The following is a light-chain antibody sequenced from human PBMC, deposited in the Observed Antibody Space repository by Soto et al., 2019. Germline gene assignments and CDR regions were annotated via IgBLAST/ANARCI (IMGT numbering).Light chain of an antibody. CDR3: QTWGTGIVT. CDR2: INSDGSH. CDR1: SGHTNYA. V-gene: IGLV4-69*01. Sequence: QTVLTQSPSASASPGASVKLTCTLSSGHTNYAIAWHQQQPEKGPRFLMKINSDGSHSTGDGVPDRFSGSSSGAERYFTISSLQSEDEADYYCQTWGTGIVTFGGGTQLTVL. J-gene: IGLJ2*01.